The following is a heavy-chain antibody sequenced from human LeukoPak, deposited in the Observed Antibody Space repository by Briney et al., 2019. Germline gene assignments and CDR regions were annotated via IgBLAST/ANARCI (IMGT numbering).Heavy chain of an antibody. V-gene: IGHV3-74*01. CDR3: TTETPDY. CDR2: ISSDGTYT. Sequence: GGSLRLSCAASGFTFSSHLMHWVRQAPGKGLVWVSRISSDGTYTNYADSVRGRFTISRDNAKNTLYLQMNSLRAEDTAVYYCTTETPDYWGQGTLVTVSS. D-gene: IGHD4-23*01. J-gene: IGHJ4*02. CDR1: GFTFSSHL.